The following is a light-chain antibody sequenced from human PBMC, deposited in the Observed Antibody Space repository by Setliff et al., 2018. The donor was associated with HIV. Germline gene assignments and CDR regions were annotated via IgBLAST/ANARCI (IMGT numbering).Light chain of an antibody. V-gene: IGLV2-14*03. CDR3: LSYTTTTPSPYV. Sequence: VLAQPASVSGSPGQSIAISCTGSSSDVGGFNSVSWYQQHPDKAPKLIVYEVTNRPSEVSDRFFGSKSGNTASLTISGLQTEDEADYYCLSYTTTTPSPYVFGTGTKVTVL. CDR2: EVT. J-gene: IGLJ1*01. CDR1: SSDVGGFNS.